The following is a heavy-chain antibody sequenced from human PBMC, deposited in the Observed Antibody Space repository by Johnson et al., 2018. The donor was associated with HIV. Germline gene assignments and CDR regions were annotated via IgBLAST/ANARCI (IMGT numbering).Heavy chain of an antibody. CDR3: ARRWIVAARPPENAFDI. Sequence: VQLVESGGGLVQPGGSLRLSCAASGFTFSSYAMSWVRQAPGKGLEWVSAISGSGGSTYYADSVKGRFTISRDNSKNTLYLQMNSLRAEDTAVYYCARRWIVAARPPENAFDIWGQGTMVTVSS. V-gene: IGHV3-23*04. J-gene: IGHJ3*02. CDR2: ISGSGGST. CDR1: GFTFSSYA. D-gene: IGHD6-6*01.